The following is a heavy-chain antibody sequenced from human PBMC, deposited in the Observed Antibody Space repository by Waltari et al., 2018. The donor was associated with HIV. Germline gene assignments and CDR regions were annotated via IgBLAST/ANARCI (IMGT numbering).Heavy chain of an antibody. D-gene: IGHD3-10*01. CDR1: GHPLSELS. CDR3: ATDFSGMVRAYSYYSLDV. CDR2: FDPEDDET. Sequence: QVQLVQSGAEVKKPGASVKVSCKVSGHPLSELSMHRVRKVPGKGLEWMGNFDPEDDETIYAQKFQGRVTMTEDTSSDTAYMELSSLTSGDTAVYYCATDFSGMVRAYSYYSLDVWGQGTTVTVSS. V-gene: IGHV1-24*01. J-gene: IGHJ6*02.